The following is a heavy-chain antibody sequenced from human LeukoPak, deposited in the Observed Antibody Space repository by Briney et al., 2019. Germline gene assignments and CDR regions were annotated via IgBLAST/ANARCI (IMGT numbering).Heavy chain of an antibody. CDR3: ARVAVAATDQWFDP. Sequence: SETLYLTCTVSGGSISSDHWSWIRQPPGKGLEWIGFIYTSGSTNYNPSLKSRVTISVDTSKNQVSLKVSSVTAADTAVYYCARVAVAATDQWFDPWGQGTLVTVSS. CDR1: GGSISSDH. V-gene: IGHV4-4*09. D-gene: IGHD6-19*01. CDR2: IYTSGST. J-gene: IGHJ5*02.